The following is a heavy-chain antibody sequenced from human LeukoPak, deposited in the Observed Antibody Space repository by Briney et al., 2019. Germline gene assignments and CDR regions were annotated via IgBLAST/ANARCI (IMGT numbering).Heavy chain of an antibody. CDR3: ARHEAIYYYGSGSYPNWFDP. V-gene: IGHV4-39*01. Sequence: SGTLSLTCTVSGGSISSSSYYWGWIRQPPGKGLEWIGSIYYSGSTYYNPSLKSRVTISVDTSKNQFSLKLSSVTAADTAVYYCARHEAIYYYGSGSYPNWFDPWGQGTLVTVSS. D-gene: IGHD3-10*01. CDR1: GGSISSSSYY. J-gene: IGHJ5*02. CDR2: IYYSGST.